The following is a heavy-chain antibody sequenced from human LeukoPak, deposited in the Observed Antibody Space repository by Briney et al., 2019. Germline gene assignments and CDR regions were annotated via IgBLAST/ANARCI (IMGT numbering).Heavy chain of an antibody. CDR3: ARAGLGVRGYY. CDR2: IWYEGRTK. J-gene: IGHJ4*02. Sequence: PGGSLRLSCAASGFTFSSYGMHWVRQAPGKGLEWVSTIWYEGRTKYYIDSVKGRFTISRDNSKNTVYLQMNSLRAEDTAVYYCARAGLGVRGYYWGQGTLVTVSS. V-gene: IGHV3-33*01. CDR1: GFTFSSYG. D-gene: IGHD3-10*01.